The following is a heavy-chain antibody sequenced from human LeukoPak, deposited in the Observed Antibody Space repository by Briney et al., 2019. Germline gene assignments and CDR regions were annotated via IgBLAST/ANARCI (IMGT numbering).Heavy chain of an antibody. CDR2: INPDGSEK. Sequence: GGSLRLSCAASGFALSIHWLTWVRQTPGKGLEWVAHINPDGSEKSYVDSARGRFTIPRDNAKNSVYLQMNSLRVDDTAVYYCARGHFGLDVWGQGATVAVAS. CDR3: ARGHFGLDV. V-gene: IGHV3-7*01. D-gene: IGHD3-10*01. J-gene: IGHJ6*02. CDR1: GFALSIHW.